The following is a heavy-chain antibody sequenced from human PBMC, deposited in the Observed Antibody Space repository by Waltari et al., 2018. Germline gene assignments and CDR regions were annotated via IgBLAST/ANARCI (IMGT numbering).Heavy chain of an antibody. D-gene: IGHD4-17*01. J-gene: IGHJ4*02. V-gene: IGHV3-21*01. CDR3: ARDRYGDYAIDY. CDR1: GFTFTTYS. Sequence: EVQLVESGGGLVKPGGSLRLSCAASGFTFTTYSFNWVRQAPGKGLEGVSFISGSSTYIHYADGVTGRFTISRDNAKSSLYLQRDSLRAEDTAVYYCARDRYGDYAIDYWGPGTLVTVSS. CDR2: ISGSSTYI.